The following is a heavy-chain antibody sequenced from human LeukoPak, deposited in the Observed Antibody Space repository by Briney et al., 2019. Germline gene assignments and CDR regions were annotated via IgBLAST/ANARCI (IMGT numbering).Heavy chain of an antibody. CDR3: ARDISSSTRAFDI. CDR2: ITSSGSPT. D-gene: IGHD2-15*01. Sequence: GGSLRLSCAASGFTLSTYEMTWVRQAPGKGLEWVSFITSSGSPTFYADSVKGRFHISRDTAKNSLYLQMNNLRGEDTAVYYCARDISSSTRAFDIWGQGTMGTVS. CDR1: GFTLSTYE. V-gene: IGHV3-48*03. J-gene: IGHJ3*02.